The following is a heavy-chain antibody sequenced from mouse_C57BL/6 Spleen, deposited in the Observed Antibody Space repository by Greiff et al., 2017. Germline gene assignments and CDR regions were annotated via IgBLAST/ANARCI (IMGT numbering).Heavy chain of an antibody. CDR2: IYPGSGST. J-gene: IGHJ2*01. CDR1: GYTFTSYW. CDR3: ARRGAGVVHCDY. Sequence: QVHVKQPGAELVKPGASVKMSCKASGYTFTSYWITWVKQRPGQGLEWIGDIYPGSGSTNYNEKFKSKATLTVDTSSSTAYMQLSSLTSEDSAVYYCARRGAGVVHCDYWGQGTTLTVSS. V-gene: IGHV1-55*01. D-gene: IGHD1-1*01.